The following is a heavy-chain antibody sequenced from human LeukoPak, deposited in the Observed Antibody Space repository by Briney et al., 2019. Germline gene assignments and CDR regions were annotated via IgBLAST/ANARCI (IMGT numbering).Heavy chain of an antibody. CDR2: ISSSGSTI. V-gene: IGHV3-48*03. CDR3: ARGGGDYEDPFDI. J-gene: IGHJ3*02. D-gene: IGHD4-17*01. Sequence: GGSLRLSCAASGFTFSSYEMNWLRQAPGKGLEWVSYISSSGSTIYYADSVKGRFTISRDNAKNSLYLQMNSLRAEDTAVYYCARGGGDYEDPFDIWGQGTMVTVSS. CDR1: GFTFSSYE.